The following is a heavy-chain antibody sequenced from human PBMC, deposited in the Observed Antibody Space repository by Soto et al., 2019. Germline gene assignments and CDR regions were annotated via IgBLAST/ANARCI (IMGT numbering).Heavy chain of an antibody. J-gene: IGHJ4*02. CDR1: GFSVGGNP. V-gene: IGHV3-53*01. CDR2: IHTGGST. D-gene: IGHD1-1*01. CDR3: ARGVNDDS. Sequence: EVKLVESGGGLMQPGGFLRLSCAASGFSVGGNPMTWVRQAPGKGLEWVASIHTGGSTFYADPVKGRFTISRDNSKNMVYLQMNSLTVGDTAMYFCARGVNDDSWGRGTLVTVSS.